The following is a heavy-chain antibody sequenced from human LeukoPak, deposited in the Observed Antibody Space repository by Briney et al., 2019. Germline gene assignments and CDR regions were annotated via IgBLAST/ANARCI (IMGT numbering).Heavy chain of an antibody. CDR2: ISSSGSTI. D-gene: IGHD3-16*02. V-gene: IGHV3-48*03. CDR3: ARLRIMITFGGVIASNGMDV. Sequence: PGGSLRLSCAASGFTFSSYEMNWVRQAPGKGLEWVSYISSSGSTIYYADSVKGRFTISRDNAKNSLYLQMNSLRAEDTAVYYCARLRIMITFGGVIASNGMDVWGQGATVTVSS. CDR1: GFTFSSYE. J-gene: IGHJ6*02.